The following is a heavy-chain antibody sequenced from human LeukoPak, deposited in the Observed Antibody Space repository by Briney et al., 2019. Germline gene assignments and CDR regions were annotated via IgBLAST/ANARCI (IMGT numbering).Heavy chain of an antibody. CDR3: ASSSGYFDGGAFDI. CDR2: ISSSSSYI. D-gene: IGHD3-22*01. Sequence: GGSLRLSCAASGFTFSSYSMNWVRQAPGKGLEWVSSISSSSSYIYYADSVKGRFTISRDNAKNSLYLQMNSLRAEDTAVYYCASSSGYFDGGAFDIWGQGTMVTVSS. CDR1: GFTFSSYS. V-gene: IGHV3-21*01. J-gene: IGHJ3*02.